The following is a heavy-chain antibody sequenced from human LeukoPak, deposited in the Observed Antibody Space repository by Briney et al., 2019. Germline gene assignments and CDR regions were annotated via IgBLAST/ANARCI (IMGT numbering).Heavy chain of an antibody. J-gene: IGHJ4*02. CDR3: ARDVSSSRVGSPFDY. CDR2: ISSSSSTI. D-gene: IGHD6-13*01. V-gene: IGHV3-48*01. CDR1: GFTFSSYS. Sequence: GGSLRLSCAASGFTFSSYSMNWVRQAPGKGLEWVSYISSSSSTIYYADSVKGRFTISRDNAKNSLYLQMNSLRAEDAAVYYCARDVSSSRVGSPFDYWGQGTLVTVSS.